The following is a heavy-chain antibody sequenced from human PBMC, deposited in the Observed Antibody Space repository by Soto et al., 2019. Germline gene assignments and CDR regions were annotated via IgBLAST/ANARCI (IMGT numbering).Heavy chain of an antibody. J-gene: IGHJ5*02. D-gene: IGHD1-20*01. CDR1: GGSISSGGYY. V-gene: IGHV4-31*03. CDR2: IYYSGST. CDR3: ARATPFFITGKVYNWFDP. Sequence: SETLSLTCTVSGGSISSGGYYWSWIRQHPGKGLEWIGYIYYSGSTYYNPSLKSRVTISVDTSKNQFSLKLSSVTAADTAVYYCARATPFFITGKVYNWFDPWGQGTLATVSS.